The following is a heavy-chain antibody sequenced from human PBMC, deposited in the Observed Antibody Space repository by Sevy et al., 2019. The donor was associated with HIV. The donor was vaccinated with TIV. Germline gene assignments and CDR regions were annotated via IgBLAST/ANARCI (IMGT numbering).Heavy chain of an antibody. CDR1: GFTFSSYW. J-gene: IGHJ4*02. D-gene: IGHD3-16*01. CDR2: IRSDSSVM. CDR3: VRDTQFGFDY. V-gene: IGHV3-48*02. Sequence: GGSLRLSCAASGFTFSSYWMSWVRQAPGKGLEWISNIRSDSSVMSYADTVRGRFTVSRDNARNSLSLQLNSLRDEDTALYYCVRDTQFGFDYWGQGTLVTVSS.